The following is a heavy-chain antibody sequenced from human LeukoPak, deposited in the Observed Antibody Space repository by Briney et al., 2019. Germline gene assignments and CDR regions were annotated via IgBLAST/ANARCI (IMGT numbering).Heavy chain of an antibody. CDR3: ATDSPETAAFDY. Sequence: GGSLRLSCAASGFSFSTYSMNWVRQAPGNGLEWVSYIVGSSSTIYYADSVKGRFTISRDNAKNSLYLQMDSLRAEDTAVYYCATDSPETAAFDYWGQGTLVTVSS. V-gene: IGHV3-48*04. J-gene: IGHJ4*02. CDR2: IVGSSSTI. CDR1: GFSFSTYS. D-gene: IGHD1-1*01.